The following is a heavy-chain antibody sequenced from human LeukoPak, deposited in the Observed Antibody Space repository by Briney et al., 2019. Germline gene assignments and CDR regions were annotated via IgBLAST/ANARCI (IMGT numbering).Heavy chain of an antibody. Sequence: GGSLRLSCAASGFTFSSYAMSWVRQAPGKGLEWVSAISGSGGSTYYADSVKGRFTISRDNAKNSLYLQMNSLRAEDTAVYYCASLMVRGTFWGQGTLVTVSS. CDR3: ASLMVRGTF. V-gene: IGHV3-23*01. CDR2: ISGSGGST. J-gene: IGHJ4*02. CDR1: GFTFSSYA. D-gene: IGHD3-10*01.